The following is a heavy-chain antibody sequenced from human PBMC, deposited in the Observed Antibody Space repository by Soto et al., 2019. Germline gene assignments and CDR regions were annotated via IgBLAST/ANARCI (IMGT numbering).Heavy chain of an antibody. J-gene: IGHJ4*02. D-gene: IGHD3-3*02. V-gene: IGHV4-39*01. CDR2: IYYSGSP. Sequence: QLQLQESGPGLVKPSETLSLTCTVSGDSIRSSGYCWGWIRQPPGNGLEWIGSIYYSGSPFYNPSLKSRVTISVDTSKHHFSLKLSSVTATDTAVYYWARLTWVAIFGVARHFDYWGQGILVTVSS. CDR1: GDSIRSSGYC. CDR3: ARLTWVAIFGVARHFDY.